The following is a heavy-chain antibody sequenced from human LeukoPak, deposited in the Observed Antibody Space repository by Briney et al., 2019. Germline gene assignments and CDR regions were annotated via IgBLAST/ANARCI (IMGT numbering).Heavy chain of an antibody. CDR2: IYYSGST. CDR3: ARHGRRDFWSGKTPYYFDY. D-gene: IGHD3-3*01. CDR1: GGSISSYY. V-gene: IGHV4-59*01. Sequence: SETLSLTCTVSGGSISSYYWSWIRQPPGKGLEWIGYIYYSGSTNYNPSLKSRVTISVDTSKNQFSLKLSSVTAADTAVYYCARHGRRDFWSGKTPYYFDYWGQGTLVTVSS. J-gene: IGHJ4*02.